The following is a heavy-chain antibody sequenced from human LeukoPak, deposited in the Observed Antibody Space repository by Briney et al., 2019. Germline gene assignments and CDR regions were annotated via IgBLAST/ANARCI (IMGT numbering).Heavy chain of an antibody. V-gene: IGHV3-11*04. Sequence: LSLTCAVYGGSFSGYYWSWLRQAPGKGLEWVSYISSSGSTIYYADSVKGRFTISRDNAKNSLYLQMNSLRAEDTAVYYCARVDYYDSSGYFVSGPNFDPWGQGTLVTVSS. J-gene: IGHJ5*02. CDR3: ARVDYYDSSGYFVSGPNFDP. CDR1: GGSFSGYY. D-gene: IGHD3-22*01. CDR2: ISSSGSTI.